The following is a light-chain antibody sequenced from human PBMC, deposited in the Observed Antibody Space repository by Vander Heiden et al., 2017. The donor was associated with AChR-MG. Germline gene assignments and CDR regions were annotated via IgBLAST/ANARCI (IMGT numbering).Light chain of an antibody. CDR3: LNDISALSR. V-gene: IGKV1-27*01. CDR1: QVIHNY. Sequence: QLTQSPSALSASVGDKVLITCRASQVIHNYLAWYQEKPGKVPRVLIYAASALLPGVPSRFSGSGSGTTFTLAIGRLQPEDVATYYCLNDISALSRFGQRTKVEI. CDR2: AAS. J-gene: IGKJ1*01.